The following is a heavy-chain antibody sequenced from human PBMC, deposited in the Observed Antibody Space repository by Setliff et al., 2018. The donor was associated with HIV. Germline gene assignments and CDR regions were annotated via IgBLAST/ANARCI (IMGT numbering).Heavy chain of an antibody. Sequence: SLKISCAASGFTFDDYAVTWVRQAPGKGLDYVSAISGSGTTTYYADSVRGRFTISRDNSTNTVYLQMHSLRAEDTALYYCAKVMTLWFGASDSWGQGTRVTVSS. V-gene: IGHV3-23*01. CDR2: ISGSGTTT. D-gene: IGHD3-10*01. CDR3: AKVMTLWFGASDS. CDR1: GFTFDDYA. J-gene: IGHJ4*02.